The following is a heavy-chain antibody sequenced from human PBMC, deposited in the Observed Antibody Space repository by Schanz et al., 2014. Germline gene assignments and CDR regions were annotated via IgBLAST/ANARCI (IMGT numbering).Heavy chain of an antibody. J-gene: IGHJ3*02. CDR2: IWYDGNNK. V-gene: IGHV3-33*08. Sequence: VQLLESGGALEQPGGSLRLSCAASGITFSDYAMSWVRQAPGKGLEWVAVIWYDGNNKFYADSVKGRFTISRDNSKNTLYLQMNSLRTEDTAVYFCATDYSGGGCHIWGQGTMVTVSS. D-gene: IGHD6-19*01. CDR3: ATDYSGGGCHI. CDR1: GITFSDYA.